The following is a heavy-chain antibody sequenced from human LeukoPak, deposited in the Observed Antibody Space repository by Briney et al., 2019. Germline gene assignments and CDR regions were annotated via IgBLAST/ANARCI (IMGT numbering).Heavy chain of an antibody. D-gene: IGHD3-22*01. V-gene: IGHV1-2*06. CDR2: INPNTGGT. CDR1: GYTFTGYH. CDR3: ARVEKADYYDSSGYLLY. J-gene: IGHJ4*02. Sequence: ASVKVSCKASGYTFTGYHMHWVRQAPGQGLEWMGRINPNTGGTDYAQKFQGRVTMTRDTSISTAYMELSRLRSDDTAVYYCARVEKADYYDSSGYLLYWGQGTLVTVSS.